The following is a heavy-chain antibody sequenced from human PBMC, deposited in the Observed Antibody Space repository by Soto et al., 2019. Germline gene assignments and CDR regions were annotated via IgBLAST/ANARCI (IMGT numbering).Heavy chain of an antibody. V-gene: IGHV3-30-3*01. Sequence: GGSLRLSCVASGFSFSYYEMHWVRQAPGKGLEWVAVVSPEEGIKIYSESVKGRFTVSRDNSKSTLYLQMDSLRPDDTAVYYCARKVGRIQLWLTPHDRDYWGQGTLVTVSS. CDR1: GFSFSYYE. CDR2: VSPEEGIK. J-gene: IGHJ4*02. CDR3: ARKVGRIQLWLTPHDRDY. D-gene: IGHD5-18*01.